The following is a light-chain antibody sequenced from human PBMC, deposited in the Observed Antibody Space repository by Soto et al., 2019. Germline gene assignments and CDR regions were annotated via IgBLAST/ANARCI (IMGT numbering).Light chain of an antibody. J-gene: IGKJ5*01. Sequence: EIVMTQSPATLSVSPGERATLSCRASQSVRNNLAWYQQKPGQAPSLLIYGASTRATGIPARFSGSGSGTELTITISSLQSEDFEVYFCHQYNNWPRTFGQGTRLEIK. CDR3: HQYNNWPRT. V-gene: IGKV3-15*01. CDR2: GAS. CDR1: QSVRNN.